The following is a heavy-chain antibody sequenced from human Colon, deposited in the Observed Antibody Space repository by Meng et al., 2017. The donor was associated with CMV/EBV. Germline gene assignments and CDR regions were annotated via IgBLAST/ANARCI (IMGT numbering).Heavy chain of an antibody. CDR3: ARYYDFWSGYYRGGSWFDP. Sequence: SGSYYGSWIRPPPGKGLEWIGYIYYSGSTNYNPSLKSRVTISVDTSKNQFSLKLSSVTAADTAVYYCARYYDFWSGYYRGGSWFDPWGQGTLVTVSS. J-gene: IGHJ5*02. CDR2: IYYSGST. CDR1: SGSYY. V-gene: IGHV4-61*01. D-gene: IGHD3-3*01.